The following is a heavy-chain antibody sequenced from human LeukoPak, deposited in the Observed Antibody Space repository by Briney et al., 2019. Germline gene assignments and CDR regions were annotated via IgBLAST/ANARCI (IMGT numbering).Heavy chain of an antibody. CDR2: INSDGSST. Sequence: TGGSLRLSCAASGFTFSSYAMSWVRQAPGKGLVWVSRINSDGSSTSYADSVKGRFTISRDNAKNTLYLQMNSLRAEDTAVYYCARDSGITIFRTWYFDLWGRGTLVTVSS. CDR1: GFTFSSYA. CDR3: ARDSGITIFRTWYFDL. J-gene: IGHJ2*01. V-gene: IGHV3-74*01. D-gene: IGHD3-3*01.